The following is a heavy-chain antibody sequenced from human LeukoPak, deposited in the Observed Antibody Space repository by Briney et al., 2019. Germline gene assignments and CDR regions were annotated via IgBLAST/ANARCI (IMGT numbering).Heavy chain of an antibody. D-gene: IGHD3-22*01. V-gene: IGHV1-18*01. Sequence: ASVTVSCKASGYTFTSYGISWVRQAPGQGLEWMGWIRAYKGNTNYAKNLQGRVTMTTDTSTSTAYMELRSLRSDDTAVYYCARDTPIYDSSGYRSDAFDIWGQGTMVTVSS. CDR1: GYTFTSYG. J-gene: IGHJ3*02. CDR3: ARDTPIYDSSGYRSDAFDI. CDR2: IRAYKGNT.